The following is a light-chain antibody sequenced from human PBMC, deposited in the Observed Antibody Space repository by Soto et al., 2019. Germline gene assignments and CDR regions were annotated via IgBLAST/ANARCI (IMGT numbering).Light chain of an antibody. CDR1: QTLTNSF. V-gene: IGKV3-11*01. J-gene: IGKJ1*01. Sequence: DIVLTQSPGSLSLSLGERATLSCRSSQTLTNSFIAWYQKKPGQAPRLLYYESSKKATGIPARFSGSWSGTDFTLTISSLEPEDFAVYYCQQRSNWPPTFGQGTKVDIK. CDR3: QQRSNWPPT. CDR2: ESS.